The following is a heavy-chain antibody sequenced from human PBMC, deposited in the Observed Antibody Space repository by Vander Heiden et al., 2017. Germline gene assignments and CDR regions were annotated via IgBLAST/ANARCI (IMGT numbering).Heavy chain of an antibody. V-gene: IGHV4-4*02. Sequence: QVHLQDSAPGLVHPSGPLSLTSAVPGVSVSSNNWWTWVRQPPGKGLEYIGQSHHSGATDCNPSLKSRVTMSVDKSKNQFSLKVSSVTAADTAVYYCVRGAGKTFNSWGQGTLVIVSS. CDR3: VRGAGKTFNS. CDR2: SHHSGAT. J-gene: IGHJ4*02. CDR1: GVSVSSNNW.